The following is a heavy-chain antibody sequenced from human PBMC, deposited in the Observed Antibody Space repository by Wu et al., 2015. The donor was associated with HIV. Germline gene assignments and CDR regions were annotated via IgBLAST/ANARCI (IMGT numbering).Heavy chain of an antibody. D-gene: IGHD5-12*01. J-gene: IGHJ5*02. V-gene: IGHV1-46*01. CDR1: GYTFIDHY. CDR3: ARDRGYSGYDFGADWFDP. Sequence: QGQLVQSGAEVKKPGASVKVSCKASGYTFIDHYIHWVRQAPGQGLEWMGIINPSGGTTSYAERFQGRIIITRDTSTRTVYMELSSLRSEDTAVYFCARDRGYSGYDFGADWFDPVGPGNPGPPSP. CDR2: INPSGGTT.